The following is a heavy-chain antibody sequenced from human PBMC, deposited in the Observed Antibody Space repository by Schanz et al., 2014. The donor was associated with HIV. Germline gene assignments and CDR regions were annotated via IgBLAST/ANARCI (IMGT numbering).Heavy chain of an antibody. J-gene: IGHJ4*02. D-gene: IGHD3-22*01. Sequence: QVQLVESGGGVVQPGRSLRLSCAASGFTFSSYGMHWVPQAPGKGLEWVAVIWYDGSNKYYADSVKGRFTISRDNSKNTLXLQMNSLIAEDTAVYYCAREVVEYSYDSSGYFDYWGQGTLVTVSS. CDR2: IWYDGSNK. CDR3: AREVVEYSYDSSGYFDY. V-gene: IGHV3-33*01. CDR1: GFTFSSYG.